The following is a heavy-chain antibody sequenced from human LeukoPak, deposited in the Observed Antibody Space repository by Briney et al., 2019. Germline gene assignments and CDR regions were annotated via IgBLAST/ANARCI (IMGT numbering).Heavy chain of an antibody. Sequence: GESLKISCKASGYSFSNYWIGWVRQMPGKGLECMGIIYPGDSDTRYSPSFQGQVTISADKSISTAYLQWSSLEASDTAMYYCARPSNSGYDYWGQGALVTVSS. CDR2: IYPGDSDT. CDR1: GYSFSNYW. D-gene: IGHD5-12*01. J-gene: IGHJ4*02. CDR3: ARPSNSGYDY. V-gene: IGHV5-51*01.